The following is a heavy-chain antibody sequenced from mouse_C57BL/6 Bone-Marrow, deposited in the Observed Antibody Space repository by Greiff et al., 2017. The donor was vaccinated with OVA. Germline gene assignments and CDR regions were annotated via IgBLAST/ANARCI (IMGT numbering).Heavy chain of an antibody. Sequence: VQLQQSGPELVKPGPSFNISCKASGYTFTDYYMNWVKQSHGKSLEWIGDINPNNGGTSYNQKFKGKATLTVDKSSSTAYMELRSLTSEDSAVYYCASWDTGRYFDVWGTGTTVTVSS. CDR2: INPNNGGT. CDR3: ASWDTGRYFDV. V-gene: IGHV1-26*01. CDR1: GYTFTDYY. J-gene: IGHJ1*03. D-gene: IGHD4-1*01.